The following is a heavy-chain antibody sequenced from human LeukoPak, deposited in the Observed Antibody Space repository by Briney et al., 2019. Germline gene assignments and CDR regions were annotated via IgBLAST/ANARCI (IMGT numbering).Heavy chain of an antibody. Sequence: PSETLSLTCTVSGGSISSYYWSWIRQPLGKGLEWIGYIYYSGSTNYNPSLKSRVTISVDTSKNQFSLKLSSVTAADTAVYYCARGYFARSTDAFDIWGQGTMVTVSS. CDR2: IYYSGST. J-gene: IGHJ3*02. D-gene: IGHD3-9*01. CDR3: ARGYFARSTDAFDI. CDR1: GGSISSYY. V-gene: IGHV4-59*01.